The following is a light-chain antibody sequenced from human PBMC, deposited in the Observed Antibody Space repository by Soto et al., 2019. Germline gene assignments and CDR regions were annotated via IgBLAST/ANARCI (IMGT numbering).Light chain of an antibody. V-gene: IGKV3-20*01. J-gene: IGKJ1*01. CDR1: QSVSSNY. Sequence: ENVLTQPPGTLSLSPGERATLSCRASQSVSSNYVAWYQQKPGQAPRLLVYGASSRATGIPDRFSGSGSGTDFTLTISRLEPEDFAVYYCQQYGSSRWTFGQGTKVDIK. CDR2: GAS. CDR3: QQYGSSRWT.